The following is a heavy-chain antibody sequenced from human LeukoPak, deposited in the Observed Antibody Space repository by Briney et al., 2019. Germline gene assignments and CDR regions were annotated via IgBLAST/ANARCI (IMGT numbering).Heavy chain of an antibody. V-gene: IGHV4-59*01. J-gene: IGHJ4*02. CDR2: IYYSGST. CDR3: ARDSPVGGSSGYDLAFDY. CDR1: GGSFSGDY. Sequence: SETLSLTCAVYGGSFSGDYWSWIRQPPGKGLEWIGYIYYSGSTNYNPSLKSRVTISVDTSKNQFSLKLSSVTAADTAVYYCARDSPVGGSSGYDLAFDYWGQGTLVTVSS. D-gene: IGHD5-12*01.